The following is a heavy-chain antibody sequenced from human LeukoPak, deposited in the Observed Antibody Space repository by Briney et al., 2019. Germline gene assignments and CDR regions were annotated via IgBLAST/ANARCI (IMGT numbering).Heavy chain of an antibody. J-gene: IGHJ4*02. CDR1: EFSVGSNY. D-gene: IGHD2-2*01. V-gene: IGHV3-66*01. CDR3: TTTPVPLPAANYFDY. Sequence: GGSLRLSCAASEFSVGSNYMTWVRQAPGKVLEWVSLIYSGGSTYYADSVKGRFTISRDNSKNTLYLQMNSLRAEDTAVYYCTTTPVPLPAANYFDYWGQGTLVTVSS. CDR2: IYSGGST.